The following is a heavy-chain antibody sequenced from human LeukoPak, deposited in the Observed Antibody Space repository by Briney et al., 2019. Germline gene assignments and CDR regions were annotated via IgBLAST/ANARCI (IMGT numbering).Heavy chain of an antibody. Sequence: SETLSLTCAVSGGSISSSNWWTWVRQPPGKGLEWIREIFHSGSTNYNPSLRSRLTISVDKSRNQFSLKLSSVTAADTAVYHCASLYYYDSGGYYNGDYWGQGTLVSVSS. CDR2: IFHSGST. CDR1: GGSISSSNW. J-gene: IGHJ4*02. CDR3: ASLYYYDSGGYYNGDY. D-gene: IGHD3-10*01. V-gene: IGHV4-4*02.